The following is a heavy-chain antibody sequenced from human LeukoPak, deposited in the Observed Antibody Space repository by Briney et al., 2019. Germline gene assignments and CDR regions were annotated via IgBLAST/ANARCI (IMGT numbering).Heavy chain of an antibody. CDR3: ARSDVVLRSDAFDI. D-gene: IGHD3-22*01. Sequence: PGGSLRLSCAASGFTFSSYSMNWVRQAPGKGLEWVSSISSSSSYIYYADSVKGRFTISRDNAKNSLYLQMNSLRVEDTAVYYCARSDVVLRSDAFDIWGQGTMVTVSS. V-gene: IGHV3-21*04. J-gene: IGHJ3*02. CDR1: GFTFSSYS. CDR2: ISSSSSYI.